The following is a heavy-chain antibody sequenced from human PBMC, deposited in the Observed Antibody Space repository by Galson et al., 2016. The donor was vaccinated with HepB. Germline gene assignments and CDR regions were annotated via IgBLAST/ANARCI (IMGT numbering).Heavy chain of an antibody. Sequence: LRLSCAASGFTFSSSAMHWVRQAPGKGLEWVAVISYDGSNKNYADSVKGRFTISRDNSKNTLYVQMNSLRAEDTAVYYCARGYDFWSGYYIDYWGQGTLVTVSS. CDR1: GFTFSSSA. J-gene: IGHJ4*02. V-gene: IGHV3-30*04. D-gene: IGHD3-3*01. CDR2: ISYDGSNK. CDR3: ARGYDFWSGYYIDY.